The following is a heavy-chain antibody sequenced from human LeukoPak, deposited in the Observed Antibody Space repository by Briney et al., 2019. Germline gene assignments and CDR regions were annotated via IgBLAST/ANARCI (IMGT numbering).Heavy chain of an antibody. Sequence: SETLSLNCTVYGGSFSGYYWSSIRQPPGKGLEWIGEINHSGSTIYNPSLKSRVTISVDTSKNLFSLKLSSVTAADTAVYYCARVEEEQWLFDYWGQGTLVTVSS. CDR1: GGSFSGYY. D-gene: IGHD6-19*01. J-gene: IGHJ4*02. CDR2: INHSGST. CDR3: ARVEEEQWLFDY. V-gene: IGHV4-34*01.